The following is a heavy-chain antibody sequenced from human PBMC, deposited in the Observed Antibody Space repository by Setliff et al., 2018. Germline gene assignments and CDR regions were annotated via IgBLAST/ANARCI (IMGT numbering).Heavy chain of an antibody. J-gene: IGHJ3*01. D-gene: IGHD3-16*01. CDR1: GYTFTSYD. V-gene: IGHV1-2*04. Sequence: ASVKVSCKASGYTFTSYDINWVRQAPGQGLEWMGWINPKTGGTNLAQKFQGWVSMTRGTSITTAYMELSRLTSDDMAVYFCARSDHLVVDGFDVWGQGTMVTVSS. CDR2: INPKTGGT. CDR3: ARSDHLVVDGFDV.